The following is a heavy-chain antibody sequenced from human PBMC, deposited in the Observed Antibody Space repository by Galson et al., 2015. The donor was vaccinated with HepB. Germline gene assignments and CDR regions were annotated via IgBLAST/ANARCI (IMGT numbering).Heavy chain of an antibody. CDR2: IIPIFGTA. CDR1: GGTFSSYA. Sequence: SVKVSCKASGGTFSSYAISWVRQAPGQGLEWMGGIIPIFGTANYAQKFQGRVTITADESTSTAYMELSSLRSEDTAVYYCARGAGYCSSTSCYTEFDYWGQGTLVTVSS. CDR3: ARGAGYCSSTSCYTEFDY. V-gene: IGHV1-69*13. D-gene: IGHD2-2*02. J-gene: IGHJ4*02.